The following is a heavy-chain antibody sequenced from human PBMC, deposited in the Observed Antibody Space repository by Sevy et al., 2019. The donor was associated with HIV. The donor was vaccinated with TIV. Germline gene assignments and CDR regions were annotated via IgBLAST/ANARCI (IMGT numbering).Heavy chain of an antibody. D-gene: IGHD3-22*01. V-gene: IGHV3-33*08. CDR3: ASLPNNYYDSGGFSGNDAFDI. J-gene: IGHJ3*02. CDR1: GFTFSSYE. Sequence: GGSLRLSCTASGFTFSSYEMNWVRQAPGKGLEWVAVIWNDRSNKHYADSVKGRFTISRDNSKNTLYLQMNSLRAEDTAVYYCASLPNNYYDSGGFSGNDAFDIWGQGTLVTVSS. CDR2: IWNDRSNK.